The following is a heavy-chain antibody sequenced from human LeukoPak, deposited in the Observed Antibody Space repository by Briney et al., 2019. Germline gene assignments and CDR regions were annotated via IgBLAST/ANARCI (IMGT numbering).Heavy chain of an antibody. V-gene: IGHV3-66*01. D-gene: IGHD6-13*01. CDR2: IYSGGST. J-gene: IGHJ6*03. CDR3: ARVDSGSSSWASYYSYYMDV. Sequence: PGGSLRLSCAASGFTFSSYAMSWVRQAPGKGLEWVSIIYSGGSTYYADSVKGRFTISRDNSKNTLYLKMNSLRAEDTAVYYCARVDSGSSSWASYYSYYMDVWGKGTTVTISS. CDR1: GFTFSSYA.